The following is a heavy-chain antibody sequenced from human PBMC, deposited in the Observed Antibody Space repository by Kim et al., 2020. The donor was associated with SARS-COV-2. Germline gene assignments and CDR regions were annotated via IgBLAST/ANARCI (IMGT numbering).Heavy chain of an antibody. CDR3: ARDAHCTSTSCEGAFDY. CDR1: GFMFSTHA. Sequence: GGSLRLSCAASGFMFSTHAMHWVRQAPGKGLEWVAVISYDGSNKYYADSVKGRFTISRDNSKNTLYLQMNTLRAEDTAVYYCARDAHCTSTSCEGAFDYWGQGTLVTVSS. J-gene: IGHJ4*02. D-gene: IGHD2-2*01. CDR2: ISYDGSNK. V-gene: IGHV3-30-3*01.